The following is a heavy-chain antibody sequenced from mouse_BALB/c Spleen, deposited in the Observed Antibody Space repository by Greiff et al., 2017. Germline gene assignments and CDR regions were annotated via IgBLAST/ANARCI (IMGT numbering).Heavy chain of an antibody. CDR2: IRLKSNNYAT. CDR3: TRQYYGSSYEGFYWYFDV. D-gene: IGHD1-1*01. V-gene: IGHV6-6*02. J-gene: IGHJ1*01. Sequence: EEKLMESGGGLVQPGGSMKLSCVASGFTFSNYWMNWVRQSPEKGLEWVAEIRLKSNNYATHYAESVKGRFTISRDDSKSSVYLQMNNLRAEDTGIYYCTRQYYGSSYEGFYWYFDVWGAGTTVTVSS. CDR1: GFTFSNYW.